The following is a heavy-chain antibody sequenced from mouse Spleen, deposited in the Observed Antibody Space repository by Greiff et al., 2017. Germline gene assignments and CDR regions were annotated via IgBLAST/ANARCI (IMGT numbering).Heavy chain of an antibody. CDR1: GYTFTSYV. Sequence: EVQLQQSGPELVKPGASVKMSCKASGYTFTSYVMHWVKQKPGQGLEWIGYINPYNDGTKYNEKFKGKATLTSDKSSSTAYMELSSLTSEDSAVYYWARRGNYPLYAMDYWGQGTSVTVSS. CDR2: INPYNDGT. CDR3: ARRGNYPLYAMDY. D-gene: IGHD2-1*01. J-gene: IGHJ4*01. V-gene: IGHV1-14*01.